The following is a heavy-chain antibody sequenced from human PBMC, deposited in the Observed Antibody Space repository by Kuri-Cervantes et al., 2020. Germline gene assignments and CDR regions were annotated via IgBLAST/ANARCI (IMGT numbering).Heavy chain of an antibody. CDR1: GYTFTSYY. Sequence: ASVKVSCKASGYTFTSYYMHWVRQAPGQGLEWMGIINPSGGSTSYAQKFQGRVTMTRDTSTSTVYMELSSLGSEDTAVYYCAGEYRGLDAFDIWGQGTTVTVSS. J-gene: IGHJ3*02. CDR3: AGEYRGLDAFDI. V-gene: IGHV1-46*01. D-gene: IGHD5-12*01. CDR2: INPSGGST.